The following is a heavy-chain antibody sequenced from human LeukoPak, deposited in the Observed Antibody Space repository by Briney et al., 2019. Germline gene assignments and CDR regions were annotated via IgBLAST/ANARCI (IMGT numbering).Heavy chain of an antibody. D-gene: IGHD5-18*01. CDR1: GGSFSGYY. Sequence: SETLSLTCAVYGGSFSGYYWSWIRQPPGKGLGWIGEINHSGSTNYNPSLKSRVTISVDTSKNQFSLKLSSVTAADTAVYYCARGVDTAMAPDYWGQGTLVTVSS. J-gene: IGHJ4*02. V-gene: IGHV4-34*01. CDR2: INHSGST. CDR3: ARGVDTAMAPDY.